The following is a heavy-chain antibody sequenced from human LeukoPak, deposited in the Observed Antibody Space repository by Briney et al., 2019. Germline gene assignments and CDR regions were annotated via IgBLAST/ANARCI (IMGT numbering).Heavy chain of an antibody. CDR2: IRSKANSYAT. CDR1: GFTFSGSA. CDR3: TRRGVGATYVNY. V-gene: IGHV3-73*01. J-gene: IGHJ4*02. D-gene: IGHD1-26*01. Sequence: GGSLRLSCAASGFTFSGSAMHWVRQASGKGLEWVGRIRSKANSYATAYAASVKGRFTISRDDSKNTAYLQMNSLKTEDTAVYYCTRRGVGATYVNYWGQGTLVTVSS.